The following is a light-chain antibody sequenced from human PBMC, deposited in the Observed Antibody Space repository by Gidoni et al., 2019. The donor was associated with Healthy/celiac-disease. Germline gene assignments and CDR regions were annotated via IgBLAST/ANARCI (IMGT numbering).Light chain of an antibody. CDR3: QQYGSSPPLFT. CDR1: VSSSY. CDR2: GAS. J-gene: IGKJ3*01. Sequence: VSSSYLAWYQQKPGQAPRLLIYGASSRATGIPDRFSGSGSGTDFTLTISRLEPEDFAVYYCQQYGSSPPLFTFXPXTKVDIK. V-gene: IGKV3-20*01.